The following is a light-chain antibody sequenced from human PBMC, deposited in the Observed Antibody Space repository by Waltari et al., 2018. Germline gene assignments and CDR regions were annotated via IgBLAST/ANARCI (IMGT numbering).Light chain of an antibody. CDR3: LQLSNWPPT. V-gene: IGKV3-11*02. Sequence: EIVLTQSPVTLSLSPGDRVTLSCRASQSLRSDLAWYQQKPGQPPRLLIYGASKRATGIPARISGSGSGRDFTLTITSLEPEDFAVYYCLQLSNWPPTLGQGTKVEIK. CDR2: GAS. CDR1: QSLRSD. J-gene: IGKJ1*01.